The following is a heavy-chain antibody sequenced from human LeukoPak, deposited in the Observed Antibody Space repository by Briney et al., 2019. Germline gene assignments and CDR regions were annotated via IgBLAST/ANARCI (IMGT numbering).Heavy chain of an antibody. Sequence: ASVKVSCKASGYTFTSYDINWVRQATGQGLEWMGGMNPNSGNTGYAQKFQGRVTITRNTSISTAYMELSSLRSEDTAVYYCERKYASGTYPLDYWGQGILVTVSS. V-gene: IGHV1-8*03. D-gene: IGHD3-10*01. CDR2: MNPNSGNT. J-gene: IGHJ4*02. CDR3: ERKYASGTYPLDY. CDR1: GYTFTSYD.